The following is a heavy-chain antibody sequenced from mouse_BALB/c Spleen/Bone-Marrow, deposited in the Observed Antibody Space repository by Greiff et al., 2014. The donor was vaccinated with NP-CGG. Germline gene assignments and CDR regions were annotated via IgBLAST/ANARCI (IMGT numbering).Heavy chain of an antibody. CDR2: INPSNGGT. V-gene: IGHV1S16*01. CDR3: TLPYYDYDRNVMDS. J-gene: IGHJ4*01. Sequence: QVQLQQSGAELVKPGASVKLSCKASGYTFTNYWVHWVKLRPGQGFEWIGEINPSNGGTYYNEKFKRKATLTVDKSSSTAYMQLNSLTSEDSAVYYCTLPYYDYDRNVMDSWGQGTSVTVSS. CDR1: GYTFTNYW. D-gene: IGHD2-4*01.